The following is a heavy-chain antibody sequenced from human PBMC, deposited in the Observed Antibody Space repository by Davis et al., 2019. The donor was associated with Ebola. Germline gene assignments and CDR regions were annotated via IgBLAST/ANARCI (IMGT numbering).Heavy chain of an antibody. CDR3: ARSRHWNADY. V-gene: IGHV4-38-2*01. Sequence: PSETLSLTCAVSGDSISSHYWGWIRQPPGKGLEWIASIYYSGKTFYNPSLRSRVTMTVDTSKNQFALKVDSVTAADTAVYYCARSRHWNADYWGQGTLVAVSS. CDR1: GDSISSHY. J-gene: IGHJ4*02. D-gene: IGHD1-1*01. CDR2: IYYSGKT.